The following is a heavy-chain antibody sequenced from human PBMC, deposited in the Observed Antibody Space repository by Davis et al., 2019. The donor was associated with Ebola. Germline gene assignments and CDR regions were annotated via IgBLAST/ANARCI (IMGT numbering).Heavy chain of an antibody. D-gene: IGHD3/OR15-3a*01. CDR3: AKDWTGYLVWYFDL. CDR2: INSDGSST. V-gene: IGHV3-74*01. Sequence: GESLKISCAASGFTFSSYWMHWVRQAPGKGLVWVSRINSDGSSTSYADSVKGRFTISRDNAKNTLYLQMNSLRAEDTAVYYCAKDWTGYLVWYFDLWGRGTLVTVSS. J-gene: IGHJ2*01. CDR1: GFTFSSYW.